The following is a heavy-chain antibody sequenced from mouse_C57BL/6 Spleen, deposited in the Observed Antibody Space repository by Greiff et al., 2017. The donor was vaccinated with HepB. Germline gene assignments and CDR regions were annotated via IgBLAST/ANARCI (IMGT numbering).Heavy chain of an antibody. J-gene: IGHJ4*01. CDR2: INPNNGGT. Sequence: EVQLQQSGPELVKPGASVKMSCKASGYTFTDYNMHWVKQSHGKSLEWIGYINPNNGGTSYNQKFKGKATLTVNKSYSTAYMELRSLTSEDSAVYYWARWSDNDEVMDYWGQGTSVTVSS. V-gene: IGHV1-22*01. CDR3: ARWSDNDEVMDY. D-gene: IGHD2-4*01. CDR1: GYTFTDYN.